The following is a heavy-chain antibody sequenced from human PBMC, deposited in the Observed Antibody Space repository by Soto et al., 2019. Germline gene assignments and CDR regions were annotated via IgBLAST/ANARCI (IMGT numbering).Heavy chain of an antibody. V-gene: IGHV1-18*01. D-gene: IGHD5-12*01. CDR3: VRDASSGYRGWWDP. CDR2: LIPYNGDR. Sequence: ASVKVSCKAPGYPYTSYGISWVRQAPGQGLEWMGLLIPYNGDRIYAQKFQGRVILTTDTATNTAYMELGSLRSDDTAVYYCVRDASSGYRGWWDPWGQGTLVTVSS. J-gene: IGHJ5*02. CDR1: GYPYTSYG.